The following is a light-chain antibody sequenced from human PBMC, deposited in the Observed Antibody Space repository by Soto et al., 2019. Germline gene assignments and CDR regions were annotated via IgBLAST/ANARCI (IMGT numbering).Light chain of an antibody. J-gene: IGKJ2*01. CDR1: QSVSSSY. V-gene: IGKV3-20*01. CDR3: QQYGSSPVYT. CDR2: GAS. Sequence: EFVLTQSPGTLSLSPGERATLSCRASQSVSSSYLAWYQQKPGQAPRLLIYGASSRATGIPDRFSGSGSGTDFSLTISRLEPEDFAVYYCQQYGSSPVYTFGQGTKLEIK.